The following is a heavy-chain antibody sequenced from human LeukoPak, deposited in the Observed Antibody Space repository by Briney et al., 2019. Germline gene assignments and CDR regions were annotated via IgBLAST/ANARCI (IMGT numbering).Heavy chain of an antibody. CDR1: GLSLTTRGVG. CDR3: AHTNPDYSSSWYVFDY. V-gene: IGHV2-5*02. CDR2: IYWDDDK. D-gene: IGHD6-13*01. Sequence: ESGPTLVNPTQTLTLTCTVSGLSLTTRGVGVGFIRQPPGKALEWLALIYWDDDKRYSPSLKSRLTITKDTSKNQVVLTMTNMDPVDTATYYCAHTNPDYSSSWYVFDYWGQGTLVTVSS. J-gene: IGHJ4*02.